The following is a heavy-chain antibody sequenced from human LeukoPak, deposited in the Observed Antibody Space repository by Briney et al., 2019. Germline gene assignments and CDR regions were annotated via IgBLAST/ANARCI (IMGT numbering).Heavy chain of an antibody. V-gene: IGHV3-30-3*01. Sequence: GGSLRLSCAASGFTFSSYAMHWVRQAPGKGLEWVAVISYDGSNKYYADSVKGRFTISRDNSKNTLYLQMNGLRVEDTAVYYCAKDRGGLSLFDYWGRGTLVTVSS. CDR2: ISYDGSNK. CDR1: GFTFSSYA. D-gene: IGHD3-10*01. CDR3: AKDRGGLSLFDY. J-gene: IGHJ4*02.